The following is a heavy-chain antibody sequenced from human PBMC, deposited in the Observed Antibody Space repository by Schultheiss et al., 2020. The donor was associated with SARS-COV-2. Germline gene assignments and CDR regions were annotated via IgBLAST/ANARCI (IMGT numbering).Heavy chain of an antibody. D-gene: IGHD6-19*01. CDR2: IWFDGSQK. Sequence: GESLKISYAGSGFSFSKDDIHWVRQAPGKGLEWVAVIWFDGSQKFYADSVKGRFTISRDNSENTSFLQMNSLRTEDTAVYYCAKGTWYGSEQGGYWGQGTLVTVSS. J-gene: IGHJ4*02. CDR3: AKGTWYGSEQGGY. V-gene: IGHV3-30*02. CDR1: GFSFSKDD.